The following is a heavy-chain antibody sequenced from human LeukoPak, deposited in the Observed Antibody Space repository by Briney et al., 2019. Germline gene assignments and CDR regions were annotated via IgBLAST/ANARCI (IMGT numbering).Heavy chain of an antibody. CDR1: GGSISSSSYY. CDR3: ASLNWGLDY. CDR2: IYYSGST. V-gene: IGHV4-39*01. J-gene: IGHJ4*02. Sequence: SETLSLTCTVSGGSISSSSYYWGWIRQPPWKGLEWIGSIYYSGSTYYNPSLKSRVTISVDTSKNQFSLKLSSVTAADTAVYYCASLNWGLDYWGQGTLVTVSS. D-gene: IGHD7-27*01.